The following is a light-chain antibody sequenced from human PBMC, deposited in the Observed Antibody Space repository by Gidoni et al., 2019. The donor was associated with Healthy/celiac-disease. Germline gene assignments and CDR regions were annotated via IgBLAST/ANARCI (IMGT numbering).Light chain of an antibody. CDR3: AAWDDSLNGWV. Sequence: SVLTQPPSASGTPGQRVTISCSGSSANIGSNTVNWYQQLPGTAPNLLIYSNNHRPSGVPDRFSGSKSGTSASLAISGLQSEDEADYYCAAWDDSLNGWVFGGGTKLT. J-gene: IGLJ3*02. V-gene: IGLV1-44*01. CDR1: SANIGSNT. CDR2: SNN.